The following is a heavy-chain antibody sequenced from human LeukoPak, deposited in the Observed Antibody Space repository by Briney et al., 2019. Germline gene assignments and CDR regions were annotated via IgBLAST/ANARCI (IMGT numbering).Heavy chain of an antibody. D-gene: IGHD5-18*01. CDR3: ARERRGYSYRPAFDI. V-gene: IGHV4-39*07. CDR1: GGSISSSGYY. Sequence: PSETLSLTCTVSGGSISSSGYYWGWIRQPPGKGLEWIGSIYYSGTTYYNSSLKSRVTISVDTSKNQFSLKLSSVTAADTAVYYCARERRGYSYRPAFDIWGQGTMVTVSS. J-gene: IGHJ3*02. CDR2: IYYSGTT.